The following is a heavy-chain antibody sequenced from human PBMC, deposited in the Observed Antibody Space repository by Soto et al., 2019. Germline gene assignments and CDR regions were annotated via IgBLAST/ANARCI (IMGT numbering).Heavy chain of an antibody. CDR1: GFSFSDYA. D-gene: IGHD5-12*01. CDR3: AKDAVSRDGVWLAHD. J-gene: IGHJ1*01. Sequence: GGSLRLSCAASGFSFSDYAVIWVRQAPGKGLEWVSGLYGSGGGIHYADSVKGRFTISRDNSANSVYLQMNSLRVEDTAVYYCAKDAVSRDGVWLAHDWGQGTVVTVSS. CDR2: LYGSGGGI. V-gene: IGHV3-23*01.